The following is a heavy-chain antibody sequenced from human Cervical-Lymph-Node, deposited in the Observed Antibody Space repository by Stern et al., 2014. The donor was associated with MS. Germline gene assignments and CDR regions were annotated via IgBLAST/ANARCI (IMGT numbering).Heavy chain of an antibody. CDR2: INPNSGGT. CDR3: ARGRGRFMALFDS. Sequence: VQLVESGAEVKKPGDSAKVTCKASGYSFSTYYVHWVRLGHGQGHERVGWINPNSGGTNLAQKFQGRVTRTRETSISTAYMELTWLRSDDTAVYYCARGRGRFMALFDSWGQGTLVTVSS. CDR1: GYSFSTYY. V-gene: IGHV1-2*02. D-gene: IGHD3-3*01. J-gene: IGHJ4*02.